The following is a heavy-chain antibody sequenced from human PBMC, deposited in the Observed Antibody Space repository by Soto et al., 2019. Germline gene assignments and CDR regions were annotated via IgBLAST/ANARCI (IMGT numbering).Heavy chain of an antibody. CDR3: ARGARDYYDSSGSSYFDY. V-gene: IGHV1-18*04. CDR1: GYTFTSYG. Sequence: ASVKVSCKASGYTFTSYGISWVRQAPGQGLEWMGWISAYNGNTNYAQKLQGRVTMTTDTSTSTAYMELRSLRSDDTAVYYCARGARDYYDSSGSSYFDYWGQGTLVTVSS. D-gene: IGHD3-22*01. CDR2: ISAYNGNT. J-gene: IGHJ4*02.